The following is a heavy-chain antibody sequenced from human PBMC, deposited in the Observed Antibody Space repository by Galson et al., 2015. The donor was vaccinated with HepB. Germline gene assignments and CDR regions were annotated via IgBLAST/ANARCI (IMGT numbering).Heavy chain of an antibody. CDR1: GFTFTSSA. J-gene: IGHJ5*02. CDR3: AADFYSSGWYGLFDP. V-gene: IGHV1-58*02. CDR2: IVVGSGNT. D-gene: IGHD6-19*01. Sequence: SVKVSCKASGFTFTSSAMQWVRQARGQRLEWIGWIVVGSGNTNYAQKFQERVTITRDMSTSTAYMELSSLRSEDTAVYYCAADFYSSGWYGLFDPWGQGTLVTVSS.